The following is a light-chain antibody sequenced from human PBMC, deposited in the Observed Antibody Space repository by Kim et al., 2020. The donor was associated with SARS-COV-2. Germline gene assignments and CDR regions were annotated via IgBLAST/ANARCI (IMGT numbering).Light chain of an antibody. V-gene: IGKV3-20*01. CDR3: QQYGSSPLT. CDR2: GAS. Sequence: EIVLTQSPGTLSLSPGERATLSCRASQSVSSTYLAWYQQKPGQAPRLLIYGASSRATGIPDMFSGSGAGTDFTLTISRLEPEDFAVYYCQQYGSSPLTFGGRTKVDIK. J-gene: IGKJ4*01. CDR1: QSVSSTY.